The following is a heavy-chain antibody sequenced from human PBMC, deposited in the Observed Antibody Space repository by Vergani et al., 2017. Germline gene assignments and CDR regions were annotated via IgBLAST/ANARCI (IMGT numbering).Heavy chain of an antibody. CDR1: GGSISSAGYF. V-gene: IGHV4-31*03. CDR2: IYHSGSA. J-gene: IGHJ4*02. D-gene: IGHD2-2*01. CDR3: ARSPRGYGSSVICFPFDH. Sequence: QVQLQESGPGLVKPSQTLSLTCTVSGGSISSAGYFWSCIRQHPGKGLELIGYIYHSGSAYYNPSLDSRVTMSVATSKNQFSLNLNSVTASDTAVYYCARSPRGYGSSVICFPFDHWGQGSLVTVSS.